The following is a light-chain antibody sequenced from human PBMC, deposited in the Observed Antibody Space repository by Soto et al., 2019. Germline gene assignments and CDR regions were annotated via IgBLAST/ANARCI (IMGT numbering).Light chain of an antibody. Sequence: DIQMTQSPSSLSASVGDRVTIACRASQGISNFLSWYQQKPGRAPKLLIYAASTLQLGVPSRFSGSGSGTDFTLTMTSLQPEDFATYFCQQSYSTPYTFGQGTKLEIK. J-gene: IGKJ2*01. CDR1: QGISNF. CDR3: QQSYSTPYT. V-gene: IGKV1-39*01. CDR2: AAS.